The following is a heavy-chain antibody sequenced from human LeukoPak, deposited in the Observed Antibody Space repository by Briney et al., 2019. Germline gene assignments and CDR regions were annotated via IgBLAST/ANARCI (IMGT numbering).Heavy chain of an antibody. D-gene: IGHD3-10*01. J-gene: IGHJ4*02. CDR2: IYSGGTT. CDR3: ARGGTGFHFDY. V-gene: IGHV3-53*01. Sequence: GGSLRLSCVASGFTVSTNYMSWVRQAPGKGLEWVSVIYSGGTTYHADSVKGRLTMSRDTSKNTLYLQMNSLRAEDTAVYYCARGGTGFHFDYWGQGTLVTVSS. CDR1: GFTVSTNY.